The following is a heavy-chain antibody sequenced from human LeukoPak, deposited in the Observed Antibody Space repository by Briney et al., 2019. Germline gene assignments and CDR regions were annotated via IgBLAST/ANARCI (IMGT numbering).Heavy chain of an antibody. D-gene: IGHD4-17*01. CDR3: ARSGWSTVTTRYFDL. CDR1: GGSISSYY. Sequence: PSETLSLTCTVSGGSISSYYWSWIRQPPGKGLEWIGYIYYSGSTNYNPSLKSRVTISVDTSKNQFSLKLSSVTAADTAVYYCARSGWSTVTTRYFDLWGRGTLVTVSS. J-gene: IGHJ2*01. CDR2: IYYSGST. V-gene: IGHV4-59*08.